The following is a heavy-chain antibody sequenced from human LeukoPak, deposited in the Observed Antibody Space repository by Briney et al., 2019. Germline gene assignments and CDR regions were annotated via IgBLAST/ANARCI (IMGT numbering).Heavy chain of an antibody. CDR1: GDSFVDYY. Sequence: SETLSLTCAVYGDSFVDYYWTWIRQSPGRGLEWIGQVYHTGSSNSNPSLSSRVTMSVDTSNNQFSLRLTSVTAADTAMYYCAAGPWELDFWGQGTLVTVSS. CDR2: VYHTGSS. V-gene: IGHV4-34*10. J-gene: IGHJ4*02. D-gene: IGHD1-26*01. CDR3: AAGPWELDF.